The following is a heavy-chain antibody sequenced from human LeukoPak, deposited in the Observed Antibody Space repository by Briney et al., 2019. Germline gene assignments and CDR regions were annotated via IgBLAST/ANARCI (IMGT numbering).Heavy chain of an antibody. CDR1: GGSISSSSYY. Sequence: PSETLSLTCTVSGGSISSSSYYWGWLRQPPGKGLEWIGRIYYSGSTYYNPPLKSRVTISVDTSKNQFSLKLSSVTAADTAVYYCARHVGFITMVRGVINNNWFDPWGQGTLVTVSS. J-gene: IGHJ5*02. D-gene: IGHD3-10*01. V-gene: IGHV4-39*01. CDR3: ARHVGFITMVRGVINNNWFDP. CDR2: IYYSGST.